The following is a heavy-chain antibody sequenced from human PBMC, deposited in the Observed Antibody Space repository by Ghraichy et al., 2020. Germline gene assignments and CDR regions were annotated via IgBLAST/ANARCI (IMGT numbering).Heavy chain of an antibody. D-gene: IGHD3-10*01. CDR2: IYYSGST. Sequence: SETLSLTCTVSGGSISSSSYYWGWIRQPPGKGLEWIGSIYYSGSTYYNPSLKSRVTISVDTSKNQFSLKLSSVTAADTAVYYCARHIIKSHAFDIWGQGTLVTVSS. J-gene: IGHJ3*02. V-gene: IGHV4-39*01. CDR1: GGSISSSSYY. CDR3: ARHIIKSHAFDI.